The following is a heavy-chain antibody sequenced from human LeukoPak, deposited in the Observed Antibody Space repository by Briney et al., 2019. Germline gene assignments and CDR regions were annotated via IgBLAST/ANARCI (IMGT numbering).Heavy chain of an antibody. CDR1: GFTSSSYA. CDR3: ARDRSYSSSWYPIFDY. Sequence: GGSLRLSCAASGFTSSSYAMHWVRQAPGKGLEWVAVISYDGSNKYYADSVKGRFTISRDNSKNTLYLQMNSLRAEDTAVYYCARDRSYSSSWYPIFDYWGQGTLVTVSS. CDR2: ISYDGSNK. J-gene: IGHJ4*02. V-gene: IGHV3-30*04. D-gene: IGHD6-13*01.